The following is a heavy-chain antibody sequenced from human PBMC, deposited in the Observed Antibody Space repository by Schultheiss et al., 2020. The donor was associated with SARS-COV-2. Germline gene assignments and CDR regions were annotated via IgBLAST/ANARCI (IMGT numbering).Heavy chain of an antibody. CDR2: IYYSGST. V-gene: IGHV4-59*01. J-gene: IGHJ3*02. CDR1: GGSISSYY. D-gene: IGHD2-2*01. CDR3: ARGVADIVVVPAAVDAFDI. Sequence: GSLRLSCTVSGGSISSYYWSWIRQPPGKGLEWIGYIYYSGSTNYNPSLKSRVTISVDTSKNQFSLKLSSVTAADTAVYYCARGVADIVVVPAAVDAFDIWGQGTMVTVSS.